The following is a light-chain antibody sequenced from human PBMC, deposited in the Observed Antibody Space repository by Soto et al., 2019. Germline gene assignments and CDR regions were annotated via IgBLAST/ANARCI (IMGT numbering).Light chain of an antibody. CDR2: GTS. V-gene: IGKV3-20*01. Sequence: EIVLTQSPDTLSLSPGERATLSCRASQSFSSSYLAWYQQRRGQPPRLLIYGTSKMATGIPDRFSGSGFDKDFTLTISRLDPEDSAVYYCQQYVGPRFTFGQVTRLEIK. J-gene: IGKJ5*01. CDR3: QQYVGPRFT. CDR1: QSFSSSY.